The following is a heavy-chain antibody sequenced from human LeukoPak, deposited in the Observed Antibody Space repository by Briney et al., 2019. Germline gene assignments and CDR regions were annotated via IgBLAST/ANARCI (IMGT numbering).Heavy chain of an antibody. CDR1: GFTVSSIH. CDR3: ARGGRGSAAVVAPRSFDI. D-gene: IGHD3-22*01. Sequence: PGGSLRLPCAASGFTVSSIHMVWVRQAPGKGLEWVSATYTGGNSYYADSVKGRFIISRDISKNTLYLQMNSLRAEDSALYYCARGGRGSAAVVAPRSFDIWGQGTMVTVSS. J-gene: IGHJ3*02. V-gene: IGHV3-53*01. CDR2: TYTGGNS.